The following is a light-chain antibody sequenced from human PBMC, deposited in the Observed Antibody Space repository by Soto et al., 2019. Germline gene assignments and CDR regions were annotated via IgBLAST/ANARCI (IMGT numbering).Light chain of an antibody. CDR1: SSDVGSYNL. J-gene: IGLJ2*01. CDR3: CSYAGSSTLV. V-gene: IGLV2-23*01. CDR2: EGS. Sequence: QSALTQPASGSGSPGQSINISCTGTSSDVGSYNLVSWYQQHPGKAPKLMIYEGSKRPSGVSNRFSGSKSGNTASLTISGLQDEDEADYYCCSYAGSSTLVFGGGTKLTVL.